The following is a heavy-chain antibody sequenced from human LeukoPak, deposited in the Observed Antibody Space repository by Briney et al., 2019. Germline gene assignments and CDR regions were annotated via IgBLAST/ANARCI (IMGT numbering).Heavy chain of an antibody. Sequence: EASVKVSCKASGYTFTGYYMHWVRQAPGQGPEWMGWINPNSGGTNYAQKFQGRVTMTRDTSISTAYMELSRLRSDDAAVYYCARDYPDHGDLDYWGQGTLVIFSS. CDR1: GYTFTGYY. J-gene: IGHJ4*02. V-gene: IGHV1-2*02. D-gene: IGHD4-17*01. CDR3: ARDYPDHGDLDY. CDR2: INPNSGGT.